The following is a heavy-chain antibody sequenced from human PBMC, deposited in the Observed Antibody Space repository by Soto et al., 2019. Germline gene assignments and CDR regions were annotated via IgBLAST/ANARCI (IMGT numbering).Heavy chain of an antibody. J-gene: IGHJ5*02. CDR1: GFTFSSYW. V-gene: IGHV3-74*01. CDR3: ARDRVPVYDFWSGYFDWFDP. D-gene: IGHD3-3*01. CDR2: INSDGSST. Sequence: GGSLRLSCAASGFTFSSYWMHWVRQAPGKGLVWVSRINSDGSSTSYADSVKGRFTISRDNAKNTLYLQMNSLRAEDTAVYYCARDRVPVYDFWSGYFDWFDPWGQGTLVTVSS.